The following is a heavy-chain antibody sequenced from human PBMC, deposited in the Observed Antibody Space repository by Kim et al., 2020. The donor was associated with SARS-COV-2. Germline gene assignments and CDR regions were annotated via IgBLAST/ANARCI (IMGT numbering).Heavy chain of an antibody. V-gene: IGHV1-69*01. D-gene: IGHD2-2*01. Sequence: KFQGRGTLTADESTSTAYMDLSSLRSEDTAVYYCARGRYCSSTSCEIFDYWGQGTLVTVSS. J-gene: IGHJ4*02. CDR3: ARGRYCSSTSCEIFDY.